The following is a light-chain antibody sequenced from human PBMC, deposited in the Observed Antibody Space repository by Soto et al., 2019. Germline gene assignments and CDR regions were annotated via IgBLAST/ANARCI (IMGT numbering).Light chain of an antibody. Sequence: QSVLTQPPSVSGAPGQRGTISCTGSSSNIGAGYDVHGYQQLPGTAPKLLLYGNSNRPSGVPDRFSGSKSGTSASLAITGLQAEDEADYYCQSYDSSLSGPVVFGGGTKLTVL. CDR1: SSNIGAGYD. V-gene: IGLV1-40*01. CDR2: GNS. J-gene: IGLJ2*01. CDR3: QSYDSSLSGPVV.